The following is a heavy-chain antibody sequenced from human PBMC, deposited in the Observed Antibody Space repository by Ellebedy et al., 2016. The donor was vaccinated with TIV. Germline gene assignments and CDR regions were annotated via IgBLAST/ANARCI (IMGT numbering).Heavy chain of an antibody. D-gene: IGHD3-10*01. CDR1: GFTFSSYA. Sequence: PGGSLRLSCAASGFTFSSYAIHWVRQAPGKGMEWVAVISYDGSNKYYADSVKGRFTISRENAKNSLYLQMNSLRAEDTALYYCAKEMKYYGSGSLFDYWGQGTLVTVSS. CDR2: ISYDGSNK. V-gene: IGHV3-30-3*01. CDR3: AKEMKYYGSGSLFDY. J-gene: IGHJ4*02.